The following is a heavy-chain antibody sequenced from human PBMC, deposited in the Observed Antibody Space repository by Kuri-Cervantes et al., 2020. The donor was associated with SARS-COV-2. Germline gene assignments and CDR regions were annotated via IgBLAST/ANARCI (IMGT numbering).Heavy chain of an antibody. V-gene: IGHV1-2*02. CDR2: INPNSGGT. Sequence: ASVKVSCKASGYTFTTYGISWVRQAPGQGLEWMGWINPNSGGTNYAQKFQGRVTMTRDTSISTAYMELSRLRSDDTAVYYCAGDNYYGSGSYYSRGAFDIWGQGTMVTVSS. CDR3: AGDNYYGSGSYYSRGAFDI. D-gene: IGHD3-10*01. CDR1: GYTFTTYG. J-gene: IGHJ3*02.